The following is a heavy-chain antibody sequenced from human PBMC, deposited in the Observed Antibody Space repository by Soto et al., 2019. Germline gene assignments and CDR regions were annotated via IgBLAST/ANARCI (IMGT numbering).Heavy chain of an antibody. CDR1: GGTFSSYT. J-gene: IGHJ2*01. CDR2: IIPILGIA. Sequence: QVQLVQSGAEVKKPGSSVKVSCKASGGTFSSYTISWVRQAPGQGLEWMGRIIPILGIANYAQKFQGRVTITADKSTSTAYMELSSLRSEDTAAYYCARVPTVTTRGLYFDLWGRGTLVIVSS. V-gene: IGHV1-69*02. CDR3: ARVPTVTTRGLYFDL. D-gene: IGHD4-17*01.